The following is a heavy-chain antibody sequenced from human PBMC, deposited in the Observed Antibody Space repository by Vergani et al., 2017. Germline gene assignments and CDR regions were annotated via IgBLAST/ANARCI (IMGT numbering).Heavy chain of an antibody. CDR2: ISYDGSNN. CDR1: GFTFSNYG. CDR3: AKGGKYYDSSGFDP. Sequence: QVQLVESGGGVVQPGRSLRFSCAASGFTFSNYGMHWVRQAPGKGLEWVAVISYDGSNNYYADSVKGRFTISRDNSKNTLYLQMNSLRAEDTAVYYCAKGGKYYDSSGFDPWGQGTLVTVSS. D-gene: IGHD3-22*01. J-gene: IGHJ5*02. V-gene: IGHV3-30*18.